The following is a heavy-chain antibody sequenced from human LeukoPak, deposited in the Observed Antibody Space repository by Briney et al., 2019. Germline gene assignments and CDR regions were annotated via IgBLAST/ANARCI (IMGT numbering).Heavy chain of an antibody. Sequence: ASVKVSFKASGYTFTGYYMHWVRQAPGHGLERMGWINPNSGGTNYAQEFQGRVTMTSDTAISTAYMELSRLRSDDTAAYYCARAYYGSGSEQYWGQGTLVTVSS. J-gene: IGHJ4*02. CDR1: GYTFTGYY. CDR2: INPNSGGT. V-gene: IGHV1-2*02. D-gene: IGHD3-10*01. CDR3: ARAYYGSGSEQY.